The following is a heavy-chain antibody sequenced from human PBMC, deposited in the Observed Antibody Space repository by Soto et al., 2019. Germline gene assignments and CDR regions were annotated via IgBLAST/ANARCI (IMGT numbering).Heavy chain of an antibody. CDR1: GFTFGDYA. J-gene: IGHJ4*02. CDR2: IRSKAYGGTT. CDR3: TRDLGDSSGWDFDY. D-gene: IGHD6-19*01. Sequence: PGGSLRLSCTASGFTFGDYAMSWVRQAPGKGLEWVGFIRSKAYGGTTEYAASVKGRFTISRDDSKSIAYLQMNSLKTEDTAVYYCTRDLGDSSGWDFDYWGQGTLVTVSS. V-gene: IGHV3-49*04.